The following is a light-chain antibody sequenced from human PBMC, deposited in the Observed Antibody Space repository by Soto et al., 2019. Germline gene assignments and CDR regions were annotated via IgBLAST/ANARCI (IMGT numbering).Light chain of an antibody. CDR3: SSYTSQSTVV. Sequence: QTVLTQPASVSGSPGQSIAISCTGTRSDVGGYNYVSWYQQPPGKAPKLIIYDVSDRPSGVSTRFSGSKSGNTASLTISGLQADDEADYYCSSYTSQSTVVFGGGTKVTVL. CDR1: RSDVGGYNY. J-gene: IGLJ3*02. CDR2: DVS. V-gene: IGLV2-14*01.